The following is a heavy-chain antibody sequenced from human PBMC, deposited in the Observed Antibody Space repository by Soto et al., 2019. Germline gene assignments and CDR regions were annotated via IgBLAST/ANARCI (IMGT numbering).Heavy chain of an antibody. CDR1: GYTFTGYY. CDR2: INPNSGGT. CDR3: ARDTQYCSGGSCYPYYFDY. J-gene: IGHJ4*02. V-gene: IGHV1-2*02. Sequence: ASVKVSCKASGYTFTGYYMHWVRQAPGQGLEWMGWINPNSGGTNYAQKFQGRVTMTRDTSISTAYMELSRLRSDDTAVYYCARDTQYCSGGSCYPYYFDYWGQGNLVTVSS. D-gene: IGHD2-15*01.